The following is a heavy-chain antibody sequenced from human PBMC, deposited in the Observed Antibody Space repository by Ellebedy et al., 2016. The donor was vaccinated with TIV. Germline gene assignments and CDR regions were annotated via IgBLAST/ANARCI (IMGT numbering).Heavy chain of an antibody. D-gene: IGHD7-27*01. CDR2: IYPGDSDT. CDR1: GYSFTSYW. V-gene: IGHV5-51*01. CDR3: ARLSGDPGGYYYYGMDV. J-gene: IGHJ6*02. Sequence: GGSLRLXXKGSGYSFTSYWIGWVRQMPGKGLEWMGIIYPGDSDTRYSPSFQGQVTISADKSISTAYLQWSSLKASDTAMYYCARLSGDPGGYYYYGMDVWGQGTTVTVSS.